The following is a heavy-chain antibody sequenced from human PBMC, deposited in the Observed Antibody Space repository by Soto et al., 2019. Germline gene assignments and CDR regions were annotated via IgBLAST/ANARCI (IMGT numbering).Heavy chain of an antibody. J-gene: IGHJ6*02. CDR1: GYTFNRYG. D-gene: IGHD2-15*01. Sequence: QVQLVQSGDEVKKPGASVKVSCKASGYTFNRYGLSWVRQAPGQGLEWMGWISGYNGNIKNAQKFQDRVTMTTDTPTRTAYMELSSLRSDGTAVYYCVRTAASILAGMDVWGQGNRVTVSS. CDR3: VRTAASILAGMDV. CDR2: ISGYNGNI. V-gene: IGHV1-18*01.